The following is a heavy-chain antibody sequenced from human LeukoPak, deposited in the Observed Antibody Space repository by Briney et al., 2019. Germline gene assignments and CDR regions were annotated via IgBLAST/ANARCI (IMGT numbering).Heavy chain of an antibody. D-gene: IGHD1-14*01. CDR3: ARDNEPEYTPYYYYGMDV. CDR1: GGSISSYY. V-gene: IGHV4-59*12. J-gene: IGHJ6*02. CDR2: IYYSGST. Sequence: SETLSLTCTVSGGSISSYYWSWLRQPPGKGLEWIGYIYYSGSTNYNPSLKSRVTMSVDTSKNQSSLQLNSVTPEDTAVYYCARDNEPEYTPYYYYGMDVWGQGTTATV.